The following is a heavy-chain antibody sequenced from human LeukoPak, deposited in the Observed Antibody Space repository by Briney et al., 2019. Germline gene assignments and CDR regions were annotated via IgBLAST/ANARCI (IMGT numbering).Heavy chain of an antibody. V-gene: IGHV3-23*01. CDR3: AKGHGWEASYYYYYMDV. J-gene: IGHJ6*03. Sequence: GGSLRLSCAASVFTFSSYVMSWVRQAPGKGLEWVSAFGGSGCSTYYADSVKGRFTISRENAKNTLYLKMNSLRAEDTAVYYCAKGHGWEASYYYYYMDVWGKGTAVTISS. CDR2: FGGSGCST. D-gene: IGHD1-26*01. CDR1: VFTFSSYV.